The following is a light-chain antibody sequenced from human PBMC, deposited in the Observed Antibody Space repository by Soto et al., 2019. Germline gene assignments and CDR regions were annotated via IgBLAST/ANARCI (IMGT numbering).Light chain of an antibody. CDR3: QQYNNWPLT. CDR1: QRVSTY. V-gene: IGKV3-15*01. Sequence: EIVMTQSPVTLSVSPVERATLSCRASQRVSTYLAWYQQKPGQAPTLVMYGASIRATGIPARFSGSGSGTDFTLTISSLQSEDFAVYYCQQYNNWPLTFGGGTKVDNK. CDR2: GAS. J-gene: IGKJ4*01.